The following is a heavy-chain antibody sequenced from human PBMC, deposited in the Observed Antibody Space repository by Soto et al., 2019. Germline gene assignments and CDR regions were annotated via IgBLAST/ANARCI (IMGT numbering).Heavy chain of an antibody. J-gene: IGHJ4*02. CDR2: IYSNDNT. CDR1: GGSVSSNSYS. Sequence: ASETLSLTCTVSGGSVSSNSYSWGWVRQSPGKGLEWIGTIYSNDNTHYNPSLLSRVTISVDTSKNQFSLKLSSVTAADTAVYYCARHELWLWYWGQGTLVTVSS. V-gene: IGHV4-39*01. D-gene: IGHD5-18*01. CDR3: ARHELWLWY.